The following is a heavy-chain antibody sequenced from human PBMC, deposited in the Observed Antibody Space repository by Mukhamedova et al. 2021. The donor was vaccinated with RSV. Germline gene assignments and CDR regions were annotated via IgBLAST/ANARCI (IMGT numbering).Heavy chain of an antibody. CDR3: AGGEYSSSWYRYFDY. J-gene: IGHJ4*02. Sequence: WIGEINHSGSTNYNPSLKSRVTISADTSKNQFSLKLSSVIAADTAVYYCAGGEYSSSWYRYFDYWGQG. D-gene: IGHD6-13*01. CDR2: INHSGST. V-gene: IGHV4-34*01.